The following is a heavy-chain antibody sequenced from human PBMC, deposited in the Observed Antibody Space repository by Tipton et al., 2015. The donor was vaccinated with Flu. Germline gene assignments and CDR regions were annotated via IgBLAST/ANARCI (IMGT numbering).Heavy chain of an antibody. V-gene: IGHV4-34*01. CDR1: AGSLSGHH. J-gene: IGHJ5*02. D-gene: IGHD4-11*01. CDR2: INHSGST. CDR3: ARRDYSNYVSDPKNWFDP. Sequence: TLSLTCAVYAGSLSGHHWSWIRQPPGKGLEWIGEINHSGSTNYNPSLQSRVVISVNKSKNQFSLKVISLTAADTALYYCARRDYSNYVSDPKNWFDPWGQGTLVTVSS.